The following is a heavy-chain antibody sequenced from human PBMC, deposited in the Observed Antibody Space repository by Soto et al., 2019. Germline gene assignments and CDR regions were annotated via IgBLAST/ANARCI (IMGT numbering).Heavy chain of an antibody. Sequence: GGSLRLSCAASGFTFSSYAMSWVRQAPGKGLEWVSAISGSGGSTYYADSVKGRFTISRDNSKNTLYLQMNSLRAEDTAVYYCAKEGYYDFWSGSYYYYVLDVWGQGTTVTVSS. CDR3: AKEGYYDFWSGSYYYYVLDV. CDR2: ISGSGGST. J-gene: IGHJ6*02. CDR1: GFTFSSYA. D-gene: IGHD3-3*01. V-gene: IGHV3-23*01.